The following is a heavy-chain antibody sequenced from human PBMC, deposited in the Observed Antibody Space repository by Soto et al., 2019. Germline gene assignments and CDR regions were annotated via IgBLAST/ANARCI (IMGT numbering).Heavy chain of an antibody. J-gene: IGHJ4*02. D-gene: IGHD5-18*01. CDR3: ARREDTEIALDY. Sequence: EVQLVQSGAEVKKPGESLKISCKVSGDRFTSYWIGWVRQMPRKGLEWMGIIYPGDSDTRYSPSFQGQVTISADKSTSTAYLQWSSLKASDTAIYYCARREDTEIALDYWGQGTLVTVSS. V-gene: IGHV5-51*01. CDR2: IYPGDSDT. CDR1: GDRFTSYW.